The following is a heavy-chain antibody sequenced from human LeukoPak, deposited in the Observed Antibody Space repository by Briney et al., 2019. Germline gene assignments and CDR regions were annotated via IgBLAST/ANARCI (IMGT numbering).Heavy chain of an antibody. V-gene: IGHV3-23*01. CDR3: AKDLPGITIFGALHY. Sequence: PGGSLRLSCAASGFTFSDCVMSWLSQAPGKGLEWGSTITAGGGSTYYGDSVKGRFTISRDNSKNTLYLQLDSLRADDTAVYYCAKDLPGITIFGALHYWGQGALVTVS. D-gene: IGHD3-3*01. CDR1: GFTFSDCV. CDR2: ITAGGGST. J-gene: IGHJ4*02.